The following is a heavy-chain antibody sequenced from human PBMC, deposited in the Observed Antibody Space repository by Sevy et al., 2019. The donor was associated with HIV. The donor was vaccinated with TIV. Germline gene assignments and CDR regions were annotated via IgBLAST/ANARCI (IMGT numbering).Heavy chain of an antibody. D-gene: IGHD1-26*01. V-gene: IGHV1-2*06. CDR3: ARGDGTGRCFDS. J-gene: IGHJ4*02. CDR1: GYTFTDYF. Sequence: ASVKVSCKASGYTFTDYFLHWVRQAPGQGLDWMGRINPDSGGTNYAQKFQGRVTMTRDTSTSTVSLDLSSLRSEDTAVYYCARGDGTGRCFDSWGQGTLVTVSS. CDR2: INPDSGGT.